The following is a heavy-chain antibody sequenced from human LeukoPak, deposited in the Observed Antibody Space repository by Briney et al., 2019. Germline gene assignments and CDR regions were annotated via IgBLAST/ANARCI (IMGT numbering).Heavy chain of an antibody. CDR2: ISAYNGNT. D-gene: IGHD3-22*01. Sequence: GASVKVSCRASGYTFTSYGISWVRQAPGQGLEWMGWISAYNGNTNYAQKLQGRVTMTTDTSTSTAYMELRSLRSDDTAVYYCARDPHYYDSSGYLVPHMDYWGQGTLVTVSS. CDR3: ARDPHYYDSSGYLVPHMDY. J-gene: IGHJ4*02. CDR1: GYTFTSYG. V-gene: IGHV1-18*01.